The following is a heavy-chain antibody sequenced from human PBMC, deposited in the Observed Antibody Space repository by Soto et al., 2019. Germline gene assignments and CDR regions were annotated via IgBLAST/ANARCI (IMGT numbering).Heavy chain of an antibody. CDR3: ARLVERQCLNQ. V-gene: IGHV3-7*04. CDR1: GFTLSSYW. J-gene: IGHJ4*02. D-gene: IGHD2-15*01. Sequence: EVQLVESGGGLVQPGGSLRLSCAASGFTLSSYWMSWVRQAPGRGLEWVANINQNAGKIYYVDSVKGRFTVSRDNAKNSLYLQMNSLSVEDTAVYYCARLVERQCLNQWCQGTLVTVSS. CDR2: INQNAGKI.